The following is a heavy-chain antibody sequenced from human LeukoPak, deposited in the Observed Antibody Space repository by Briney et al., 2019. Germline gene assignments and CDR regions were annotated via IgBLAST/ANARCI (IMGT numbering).Heavy chain of an antibody. J-gene: IGHJ5*02. V-gene: IGHV3-30-3*01. Sequence: GGSLRLSCAASGFTFSSYAMHWVRQAPGKGLEWVAVISYDGSNKYYADSVKGRFTISRDNSKNTLYLQMNSLRAEDTAVYYCARDSTQPVGGPYNWFDPWGQGTLVTVSS. CDR3: ARDSTQPVGGPYNWFDP. CDR2: ISYDGSNK. D-gene: IGHD3-10*01. CDR1: GFTFSSYA.